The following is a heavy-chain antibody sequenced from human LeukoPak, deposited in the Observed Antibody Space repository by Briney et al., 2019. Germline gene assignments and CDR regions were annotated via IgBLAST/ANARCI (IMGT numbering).Heavy chain of an antibody. Sequence: SETLSLTCTVSGVSISSSNSYWGWIRQPPGKGLEWIGEIYHSGSTNYNPSLRSRVTISVDKSKNQFSLKLSSVTAADTAVYYCARLLPRDVLRYFDWQDDTGFDYYYMDVWGKGTTVTVSS. CDR2: IYHSGST. V-gene: IGHV4-39*07. D-gene: IGHD3-9*01. CDR1: GVSISSSNSY. CDR3: ARLLPRDVLRYFDWQDDTGFDYYYMDV. J-gene: IGHJ6*03.